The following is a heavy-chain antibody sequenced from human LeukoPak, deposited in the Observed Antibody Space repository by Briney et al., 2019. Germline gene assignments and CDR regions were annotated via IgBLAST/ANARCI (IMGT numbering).Heavy chain of an antibody. CDR2: IYYSGST. CDR3: ARVSDRYFDWLLSYWYFDL. D-gene: IGHD3-9*01. Sequence: SETLSLTCTVSGGSISSYYWSWIRQPPGKGLEWIGYIYYSGSTNYNPSLKSRVTISVDTSKNQFSLKLSSVTAADTAAYYCARVSDRYFDWLLSYWYFDLWGRGTLVTVSS. V-gene: IGHV4-59*01. J-gene: IGHJ2*01. CDR1: GGSISSYY.